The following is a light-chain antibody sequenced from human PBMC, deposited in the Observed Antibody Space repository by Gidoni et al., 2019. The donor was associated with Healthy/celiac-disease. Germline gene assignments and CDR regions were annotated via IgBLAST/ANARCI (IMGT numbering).Light chain of an antibody. Sequence: EIVLTQPPATLSLSPGETATLSCRARQSVSSYLAWYQQKPGQAPRLLIYEAYNRATGIPARFSGSGSGTDFTLTISSLEREDFAVYYCEQRSNWPLTFGGGTKVEIK. CDR2: EAY. J-gene: IGKJ4*01. CDR1: QSVSSY. V-gene: IGKV3-11*01. CDR3: EQRSNWPLT.